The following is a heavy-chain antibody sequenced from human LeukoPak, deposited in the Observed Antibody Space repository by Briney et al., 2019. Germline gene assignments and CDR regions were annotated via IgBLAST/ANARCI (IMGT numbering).Heavy chain of an antibody. D-gene: IGHD4-17*01. CDR1: GFSLSTSGVG. V-gene: IGHV2-5*01. CDR2: IYWNNNK. J-gene: IGHJ4*02. CDR3: AHSLDGDYGSRGFDY. Sequence: ASGPTLVKPTQTLTLTCTFSGFSLSTSGVGVGWIRQPPGKALEWLALIYWNNNKRYSPSLKSTVTITKDTSKNQVVLTMANMDPVDTATYYCAHSLDGDYGSRGFDYWGQGTLVTVSS.